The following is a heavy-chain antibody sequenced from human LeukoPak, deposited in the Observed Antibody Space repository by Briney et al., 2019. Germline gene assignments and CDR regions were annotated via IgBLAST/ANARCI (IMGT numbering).Heavy chain of an antibody. V-gene: IGHV3-15*01. CDR3: TTDYGCSGGSCYSYPDAFDI. J-gene: IGHJ3*02. CDR2: IKSKTDGGTT. CDR1: GFTFSNAW. D-gene: IGHD2-15*01. Sequence: PGGSLRLSCAASGFTFSNAWMSWVRQAPGKGLEWVGRIKSKTDGGTTDYAAPVKGRFTISRDDSKNTLYLQMNSLKTEDTAVYYCTTDYGCSGGSCYSYPDAFDIWGQGTMVTVSS.